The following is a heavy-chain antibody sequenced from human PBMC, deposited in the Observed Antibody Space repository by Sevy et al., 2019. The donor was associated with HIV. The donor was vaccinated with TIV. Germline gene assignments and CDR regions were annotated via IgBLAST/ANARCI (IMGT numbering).Heavy chain of an antibody. D-gene: IGHD3-22*01. V-gene: IGHV3-53*01. J-gene: IGHJ3*02. CDR1: GFSVSNSY. CDR3: ARLSVYYYDSSGYYTTGHAFDI. Sequence: WGSLRLSCAASGFSVSNSYMSWVRQAPGKGLQWVSVIYSGDSTYYTDSVKGRFTISRDNSKNTLYLQMNSLRAEDTAVYYCARLSVYYYDSSGYYTTGHAFDIWGQGTMVTVSS. CDR2: IYSGDST.